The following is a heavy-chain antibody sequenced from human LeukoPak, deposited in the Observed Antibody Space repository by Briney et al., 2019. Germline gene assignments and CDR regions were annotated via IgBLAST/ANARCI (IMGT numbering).Heavy chain of an antibody. CDR3: ARAPLIQLWSYSDYYYMDV. CDR2: INTNTGNP. V-gene: IGHV7-4-1*02. Sequence: ASVKVSCKASGYTFTSYAMNWVRQAPGQGLEWMGWINTNTGNPTYAQGFTGRLVFSLDTSVSTAYLQISSLKAEDTAVYYCARAPLIQLWSYSDYYYMDVWGKGTTVTVSS. D-gene: IGHD5-18*01. J-gene: IGHJ6*03. CDR1: GYTFTSYA.